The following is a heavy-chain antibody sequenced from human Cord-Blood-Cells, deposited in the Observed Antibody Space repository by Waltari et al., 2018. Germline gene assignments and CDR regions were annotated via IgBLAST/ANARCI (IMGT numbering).Heavy chain of an antibody. D-gene: IGHD6-19*01. Sequence: QVQLQESGPGLVKPSETLSLTCTVSGGSISSYYWSWIRQPPGKGLEWIGYIYYSGGPNYNPSLKGRVTISVDTSKTQFSLKLSSVTAADTAVYYCARLGEYSSGWYVVYWGQGTLVTVSS. CDR2: IYYSGGP. CDR3: ARLGEYSSGWYVVY. J-gene: IGHJ4*02. V-gene: IGHV4-59*08. CDR1: GGSISSYY.